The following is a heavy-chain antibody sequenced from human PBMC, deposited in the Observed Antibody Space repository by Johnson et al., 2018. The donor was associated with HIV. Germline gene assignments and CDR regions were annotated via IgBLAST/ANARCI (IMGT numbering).Heavy chain of an antibody. V-gene: IGHV3-9*01. CDR3: AKVLKAGGRMNDGFDI. CDR2: ISWNSGSI. D-gene: IGHD1-26*01. J-gene: IGHJ3*02. CDR1: GFTYDDYD. Sequence: VQLVESGGGLVQPGRSLRLSCAASGFTYDDYDMHWVRQAPGKGLEWVAGISWNSGSIGYADSVKGRFTISRDNAKNTLYLQMNSLRAEDTAVYYCAKVLKAGGRMNDGFDIWGQGTMVTVSS.